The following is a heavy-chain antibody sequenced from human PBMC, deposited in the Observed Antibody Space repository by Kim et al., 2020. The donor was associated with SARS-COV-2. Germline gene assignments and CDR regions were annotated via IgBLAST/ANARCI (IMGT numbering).Heavy chain of an antibody. Sequence: THYTPSLKSRVTISVDTSKTQFSLKLSSVTAADTAVYYCARTVAGTYFDYWGQGTLVTVSS. V-gene: IGHV4-39*07. CDR2: T. D-gene: IGHD6-19*01. J-gene: IGHJ4*02. CDR3: ARTVAGTYFDY.